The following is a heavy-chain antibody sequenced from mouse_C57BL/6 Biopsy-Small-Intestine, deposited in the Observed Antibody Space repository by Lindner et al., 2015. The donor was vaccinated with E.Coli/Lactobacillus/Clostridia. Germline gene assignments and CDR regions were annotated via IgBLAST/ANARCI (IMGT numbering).Heavy chain of an antibody. Sequence: VQLQESGAELVKPGASVRLSCKASGYTFTNYWIHWVKRRPGQGLEWIGMIHPDSDDTNYNERFKSKATLTVDRSSSTAYMQLSSLTSEDSAVYYCAIVHYYGSTYYYAMDYWGHGSSVTVSS. V-gene: IGHV1-64*01. CDR3: AIVHYYGSTYYYAMDY. CDR2: IHPDSDDT. D-gene: IGHD1-2*01. J-gene: IGHJ4*01. CDR1: GYTFTNYW.